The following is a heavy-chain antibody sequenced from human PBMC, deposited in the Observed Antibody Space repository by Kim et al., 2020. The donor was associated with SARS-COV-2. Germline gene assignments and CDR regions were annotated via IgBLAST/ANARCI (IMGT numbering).Heavy chain of an antibody. CDR1: GFTFSSYA. D-gene: IGHD5-18*01. CDR3: ANGRYSYGYYYYYGMDV. J-gene: IGHJ6*02. CDR2: ISGSGGST. Sequence: GGSLRLSCAASGFTFSSYAMSWVRQAPGKGLEWVSAISGSGGSTYYADSVKGRFTISRDNSKNTLYLQMNSLRAEDTAVYYCANGRYSYGYYYYYGMDVWGQGTTVTVSS. V-gene: IGHV3-23*01.